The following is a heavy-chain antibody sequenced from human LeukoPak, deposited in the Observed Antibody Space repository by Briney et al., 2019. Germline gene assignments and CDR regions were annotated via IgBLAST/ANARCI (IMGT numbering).Heavy chain of an antibody. D-gene: IGHD3-9*01. CDR3: AKGHILTGQFYYFDY. CDR2: IVGRGTDT. Sequence: SGGSLRLSCAASGFTFSSYGMNWVRQAPGKGLEWVSAIVGRGTDTYYADSVKGRFTISRDNSKNTLYLEMNSLRDEDTAVYYCAKGHILTGQFYYFDYWGQGILVIVSS. CDR1: GFTFSSYG. V-gene: IGHV3-23*01. J-gene: IGHJ4*02.